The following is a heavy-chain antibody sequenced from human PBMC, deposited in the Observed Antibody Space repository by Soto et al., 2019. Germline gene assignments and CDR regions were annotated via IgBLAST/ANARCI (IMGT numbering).Heavy chain of an antibody. J-gene: IGHJ5*02. CDR2: IYYSGST. Sequence: PSETLSLTCTVSCGSLSSYYWSWIRQPPGKGLEWIGYIYYSGSTNYNPSLKSRVTISVDTSKNQFSLKLSSVTAADTAVYYCARDSGIFVFDPWGQGTLVTVSS. D-gene: IGHD3-3*01. CDR1: CGSLSSYY. V-gene: IGHV4-59*01. CDR3: ARDSGIFVFDP.